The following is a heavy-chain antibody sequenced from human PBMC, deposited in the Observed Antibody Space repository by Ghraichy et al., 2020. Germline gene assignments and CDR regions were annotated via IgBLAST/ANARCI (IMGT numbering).Heavy chain of an antibody. CDR2: INQSGST. D-gene: IGHD4-17*01. Sequence: SETLSLTCAVYGGSFSSYQWIWIRQPPGMGLEWIGEINQSGSTHYNPSLKSRVTMSVDTSKNQFSLRLSSVTAADTAVYYCARTDLYDYGAEHLRNYWGQGTLVTVSS. J-gene: IGHJ4*02. CDR1: GGSFSSYQ. V-gene: IGHV4-34*01. CDR3: ARTDLYDYGAEHLRNY.